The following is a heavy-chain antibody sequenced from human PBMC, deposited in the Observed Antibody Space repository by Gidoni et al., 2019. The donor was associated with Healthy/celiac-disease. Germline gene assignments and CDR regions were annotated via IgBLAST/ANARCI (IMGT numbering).Heavy chain of an antibody. CDR2: IYYSGST. CDR3: ARDVEYPESTFGGVIAYFDY. V-gene: IGHV4-31*03. CDR1: GGSISSGGYS. D-gene: IGHD3-16*02. J-gene: IGHJ4*02. Sequence: QVQLQESGPGLVKPSLTLSLTCTVSGGSISSGGYSWCWIRQHPGKGLEWIGYIYYSGSTYYDPSLKSRVTISVDTFKNQCAQKLSSVTAADTGVYYWARDVEYPESTFGGVIAYFDYWGQGTLVTVSS.